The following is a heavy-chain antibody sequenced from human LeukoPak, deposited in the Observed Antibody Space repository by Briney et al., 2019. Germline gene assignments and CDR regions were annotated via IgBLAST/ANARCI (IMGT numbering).Heavy chain of an antibody. Sequence: GASVKVSCKASGGTFSSYAISWVRQAPGQGLEWMGRIIPIFGTANYAQKFQGRVTITTDESTSTDYMELSSLRSEDTAVYYCAREVSAVAGTRLYYFDYWGQGTLVTVSS. V-gene: IGHV1-69*05. CDR3: AREVSAVAGTRLYYFDY. CDR1: GGTFSSYA. D-gene: IGHD6-19*01. CDR2: IIPIFGTA. J-gene: IGHJ4*02.